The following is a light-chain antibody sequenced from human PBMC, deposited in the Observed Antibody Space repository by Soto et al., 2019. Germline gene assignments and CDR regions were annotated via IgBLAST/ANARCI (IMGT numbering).Light chain of an antibody. CDR3: KQYNSLMYT. V-gene: IGKV1-5*01. CDR1: QSISSW. J-gene: IGKJ2*01. CDR2: DAS. Sequence: DIQMTQSPSTLSASVGDRVTITCRASQSISSWLAWYQQKPGKAPKLLIYDASSLESGVPSRFSGSGSGTEFTLTISSLQPDDFATYYCKQYNSLMYTFGQGTKLEIK.